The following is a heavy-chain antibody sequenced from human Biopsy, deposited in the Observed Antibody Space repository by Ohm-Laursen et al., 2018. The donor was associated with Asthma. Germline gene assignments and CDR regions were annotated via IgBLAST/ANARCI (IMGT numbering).Heavy chain of an antibody. D-gene: IGHD2-21*02. Sequence: SETLSLTCTVSGVSIRSDYWSWIRQPPGKGLEWIGHIYYSGSTNYQPSLKSRVTISVDTSKNQFSLKLRSVTAADAAVYYCARGISRVTGLFDHFDSWGQGTLVTVSS. J-gene: IGHJ4*02. CDR3: ARGISRVTGLFDHFDS. CDR1: GVSIRSDY. V-gene: IGHV4-59*01. CDR2: IYYSGST.